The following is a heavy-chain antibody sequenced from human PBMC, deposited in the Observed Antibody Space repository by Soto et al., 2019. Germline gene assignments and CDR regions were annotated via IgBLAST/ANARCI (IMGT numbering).Heavy chain of an antibody. CDR1: GGPIKTGDYY. CDR2: VFYSEAT. D-gene: IGHD3-10*01. V-gene: IGHV4-30-4*01. Sequence: SETLSLTCNVSGGPIKTGDYYWNWIRQPPGKGLEWIGYVFYSEATNYSPSLKSRAAISMDTSKNQFSLSLTSVTAADTAVYYCARAGFSYGHLLFWGQGIRVTVSS. J-gene: IGHJ4*02. CDR3: ARAGFSYGHLLF.